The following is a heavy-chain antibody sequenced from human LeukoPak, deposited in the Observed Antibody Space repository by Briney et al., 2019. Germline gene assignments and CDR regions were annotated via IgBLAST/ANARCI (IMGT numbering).Heavy chain of an antibody. J-gene: IGHJ3*02. D-gene: IGHD6-13*01. CDR2: IKQDGSEK. CDR3: ARDPIAAAAPGAFDI. V-gene: IGHV3-7*01. Sequence: GGSLRLSCAASGFTFSSYWMSWVREAPGKGLEWVANIKQDGSEKYYVDSVKGRFTISRDNAKNSLYLQMNSLRAEDTAVYYCARDPIAAAAPGAFDIWGQGTMVTVSS. CDR1: GFTFSSYW.